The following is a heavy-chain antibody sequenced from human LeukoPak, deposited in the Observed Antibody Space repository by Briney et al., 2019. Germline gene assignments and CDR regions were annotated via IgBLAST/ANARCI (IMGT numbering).Heavy chain of an antibody. V-gene: IGHV4-59*01. D-gene: IGHD3-22*01. J-gene: IGHJ4*02. CDR1: GGSISSYY. CDR2: IYYSGST. CDR3: AGSAHYSQFDY. Sequence: PSETLSLTCTVSGGSISSYYWSWIRQPPGKGLEWIGYIYYSGSTNYNPSLKSRVTISVDTSKNQFSLKLRSVTAADTAVYYCAGSAHYSQFDYWGQGTLVTVSS.